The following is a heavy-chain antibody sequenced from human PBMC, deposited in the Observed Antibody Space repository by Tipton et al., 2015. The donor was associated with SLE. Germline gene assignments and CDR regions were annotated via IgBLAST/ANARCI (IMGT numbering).Heavy chain of an antibody. CDR2: IYYSGST. D-gene: IGHD2-2*02. J-gene: IGHJ5*02. CDR3: ARDWGCSSTSCYTGGFDP. Sequence: TLSLTCTVSGGSISSGGYYWSWIRQHPGKGLEWIGYIYYSGSTYYNPSLKSQVTISVDTSKNQFSLKLSSVTAADTAVYYCARDWGCSSTSCYTGGFDPWGQGTLVTVSS. CDR1: GGSISSGGYY. V-gene: IGHV4-31*01.